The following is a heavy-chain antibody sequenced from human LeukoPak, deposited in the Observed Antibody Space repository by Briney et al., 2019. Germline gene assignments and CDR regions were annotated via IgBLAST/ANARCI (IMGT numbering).Heavy chain of an antibody. V-gene: IGHV1-46*01. D-gene: IGHD3-10*01. Sequence: ASVKVSCKASGYTFTSYYMHWVRQAPGQGLEWMGIINPNAGGTNYAQKFQGRVTMTRDTSTSTVYMELSSLRSEDTAVYYCARDSQEGFGELSPLDPWGQGTLVTVSS. CDR2: INPNAGGT. CDR1: GYTFTSYY. J-gene: IGHJ5*02. CDR3: ARDSQEGFGELSPLDP.